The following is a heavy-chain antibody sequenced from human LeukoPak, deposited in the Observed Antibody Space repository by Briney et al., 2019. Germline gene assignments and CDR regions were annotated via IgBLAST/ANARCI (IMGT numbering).Heavy chain of an antibody. CDR1: GFTFSSYS. Sequence: GGSLRLSCEASGFTFSSYSMTWVRQAPGKGLEWVSYISSSSRTIYYADSVKGRFTTSRDNAKNSLYLQMNSLRAEDTAVYYCATLARDWAHWGQGTLVTVSS. D-gene: IGHD2-21*02. V-gene: IGHV3-48*01. CDR3: ATLARDWAH. J-gene: IGHJ4*02. CDR2: ISSSSRTI.